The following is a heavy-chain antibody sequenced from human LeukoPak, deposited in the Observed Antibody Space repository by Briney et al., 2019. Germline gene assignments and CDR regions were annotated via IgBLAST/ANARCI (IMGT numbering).Heavy chain of an antibody. J-gene: IGHJ4*02. CDR2: INPSGST. CDR1: GGSFSGYY. D-gene: IGHD3-3*01. CDR3: ARGMGFWSGYVVY. V-gene: IGHV4-34*01. Sequence: SETLSLTCAVYGGSFSGYYWSWIRQPPGKGLEWIGEINPSGSTNYNPSLKSRVTISVDTSKNQFSLKLSSVTAADTAVYYCARGMGFWSGYVVYWGQGTLVTVSS.